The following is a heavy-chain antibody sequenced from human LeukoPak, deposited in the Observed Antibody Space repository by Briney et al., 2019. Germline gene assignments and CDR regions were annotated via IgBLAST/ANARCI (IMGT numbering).Heavy chain of an antibody. CDR1: GFTFSSYG. D-gene: IGHD6-13*01. CDR2: IWYDGSNK. Sequence: TGGSLRLSCAASGFTFSSYGMHWVRQAPGKGLEWVAVIWYDGSNKYYADSVKGRFTISRDNSKNTLYLQMNSLRADDTAVYYCAKVYSSSWKGLDVWGQGTTVTVSS. CDR3: AKVYSSSWKGLDV. V-gene: IGHV3-33*06. J-gene: IGHJ6*02.